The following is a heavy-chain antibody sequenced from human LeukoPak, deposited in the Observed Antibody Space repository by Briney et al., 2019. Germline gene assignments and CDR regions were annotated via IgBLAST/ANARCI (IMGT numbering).Heavy chain of an antibody. CDR3: AKPHSSGWYFGY. D-gene: IGHD6-19*01. Sequence: PGGSLRLSCTVSGFTVSSNSMSWVRQAPGKGLEWVSAISGSGGSTYYADSVKGRFTISRDNSKNTLYLQMNSLRAEDTAVYYCAKPHSSGWYFGYWGQGTLVTVSS. CDR1: GFTVSSNS. J-gene: IGHJ4*02. V-gene: IGHV3-23*01. CDR2: ISGSGGST.